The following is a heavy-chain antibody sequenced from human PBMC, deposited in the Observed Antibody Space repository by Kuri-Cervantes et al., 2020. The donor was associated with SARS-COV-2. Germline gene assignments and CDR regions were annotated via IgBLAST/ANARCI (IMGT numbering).Heavy chain of an antibody. V-gene: IGHV3-30-3*01. Sequence: GESLKISCAASGFTFSSYAMHWVRQAPGRGLEWVAAISYDGSNKYYADSVKGRFTVSRDNSKNTLYLQMNSLRAEDTAVYYCARVPGYDFWSGYNRFGYYGMDVWGQGTTVTVSS. D-gene: IGHD3-3*01. J-gene: IGHJ6*02. CDR3: ARVPGYDFWSGYNRFGYYGMDV. CDR2: ISYDGSNK. CDR1: GFTFSSYA.